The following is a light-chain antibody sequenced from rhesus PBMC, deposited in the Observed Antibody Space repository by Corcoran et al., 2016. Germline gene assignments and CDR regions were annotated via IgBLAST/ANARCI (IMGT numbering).Light chain of an antibody. J-gene: IGKJ1*01. V-gene: IGKV3-24*04. CDR3: QQSSNLWT. CDR2: GAS. Sequence: ETVVTQSPATLSLPPGERATLFCRPSQSVGSYLAWYQQKPGRAPRPLINGASTRATGIPDRCSGSGSGTDFSLTISSLEPEDVGVYYCQQSSNLWTFGQGTKVEIK. CDR1: QSVGSY.